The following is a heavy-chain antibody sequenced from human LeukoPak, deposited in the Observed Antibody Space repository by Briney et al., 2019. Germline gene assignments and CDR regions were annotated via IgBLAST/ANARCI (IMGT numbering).Heavy chain of an antibody. CDR1: RFTFSTYA. CDR2: INDDGAWA. J-gene: IGHJ4*02. D-gene: IGHD2-2*01. Sequence: GGSVTLFCAVYRFTFSTYAMLWVRQAPGRGLVYVSGINDDGAWAFYADSVRGRFTISRDNSKNTLYVQMTSLRAEDSAVYYSVYQVQGVVKWGEGTLVTVSS. CDR3: VYQVQGVVK. V-gene: IGHV3-64*05.